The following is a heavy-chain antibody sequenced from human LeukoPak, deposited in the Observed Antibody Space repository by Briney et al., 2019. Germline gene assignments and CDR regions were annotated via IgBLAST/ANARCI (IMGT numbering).Heavy chain of an antibody. CDR3: ARGLYYMDV. D-gene: IGHD3-16*01. Sequence: GGSLRLSRAASGFTFSTYAIHWVRQAPGKGLEWVALISYDGSNKYYADSVKGRFTLSRDNSKSTVFLQMNSLRAEDTAVYYCARGLYYMDVWGKGTTVTVSS. V-gene: IGHV3-30*01. CDR1: GFTFSTYA. J-gene: IGHJ6*03. CDR2: ISYDGSNK.